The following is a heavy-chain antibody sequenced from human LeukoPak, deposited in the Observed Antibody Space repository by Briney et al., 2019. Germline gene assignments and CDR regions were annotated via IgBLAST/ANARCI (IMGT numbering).Heavy chain of an antibody. V-gene: IGHV1-2*04. J-gene: IGHJ6*02. Sequence: ASVKVSCKASGYTFTGYYMHWVRQAPGQGLEWMGWINPNSGGTNYAQKFQGWVTMTRDTSISTAYMELSRLRSDDTAVYYCARVDYGSGRNYYGMDVWGQGTTVTVSS. D-gene: IGHD3-10*01. CDR2: INPNSGGT. CDR3: ARVDYGSGRNYYGMDV. CDR1: GYTFTGYY.